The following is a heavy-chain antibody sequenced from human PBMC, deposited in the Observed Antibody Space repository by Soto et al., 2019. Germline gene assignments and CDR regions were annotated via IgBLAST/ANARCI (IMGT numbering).Heavy chain of an antibody. CDR2: INHSGST. Sequence: SETLSLTCAVYGGSFSGYYWSWIRQPPGKGLEWIGEINHSGSTNYNPSLKSRVTISVDTSKNQFSLKLSSVTAADTAVYYCARGNYYDSSGVDYWGQGTLVTVSS. J-gene: IGHJ4*02. D-gene: IGHD3-22*01. CDR3: ARGNYYDSSGVDY. V-gene: IGHV4-34*01. CDR1: GGSFSGYY.